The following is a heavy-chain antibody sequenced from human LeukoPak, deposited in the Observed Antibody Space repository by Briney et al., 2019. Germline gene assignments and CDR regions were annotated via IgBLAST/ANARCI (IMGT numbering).Heavy chain of an antibody. V-gene: IGHV1-2*02. D-gene: IGHD4-23*01. Sequence: ASVKVSCKASGYTFTGYYMYWVRQAPGQGLEWMGWINPNSGGTNYAQKFQGRVTMTRDTSISTAYMELSRLRSDDTAVYYCALSDFYGGNPTDFWGQGTLVTVSS. J-gene: IGHJ4*02. CDR1: GYTFTGYY. CDR2: INPNSGGT. CDR3: ALSDFYGGNPTDF.